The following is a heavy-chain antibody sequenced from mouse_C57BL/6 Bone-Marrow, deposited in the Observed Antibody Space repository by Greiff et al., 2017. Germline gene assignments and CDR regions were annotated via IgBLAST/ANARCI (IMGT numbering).Heavy chain of an antibody. D-gene: IGHD2-1*01. V-gene: IGHV1-82*01. Sequence: VQLQESGPELVKPGASVKISCKASGYAFSSSWMNWVKQRPGKGLEWIGRIYPGDGDTNYNGKFKGKATLTADKSSSTAYMQLSSLTSEDSAVYFCARQLHAMDYWGQGTSVTVSS. J-gene: IGHJ4*01. CDR1: GYAFSSSW. CDR2: IYPGDGDT. CDR3: ARQLHAMDY.